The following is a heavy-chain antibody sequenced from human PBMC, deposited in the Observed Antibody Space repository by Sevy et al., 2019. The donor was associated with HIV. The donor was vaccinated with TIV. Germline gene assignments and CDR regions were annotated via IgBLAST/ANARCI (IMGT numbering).Heavy chain of an antibody. V-gene: IGHV3-11*06. Sequence: GGSLRLSCAVSGFTFTDYYMSWIRQAPGKGPEWLAYINNSSRLINYVKSVRGRFTISRDNAKNSMYLQMNSLRAEDMAVYYCARGKVLFDYWGQGALVTVSS. J-gene: IGHJ4*02. CDR1: GFTFTDYY. CDR2: INNSSRLI. CDR3: ARGKVLFDY.